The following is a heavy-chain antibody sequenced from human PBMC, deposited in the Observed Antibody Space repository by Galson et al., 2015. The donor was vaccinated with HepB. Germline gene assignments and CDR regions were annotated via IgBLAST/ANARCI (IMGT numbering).Heavy chain of an antibody. CDR1: GFTFTSHS. D-gene: IGHD3-16*01. J-gene: IGHJ3*02. CDR3: AGGFSTFVGSSFDM. V-gene: IGHV3-21*01. CDR2: ISGGSNYI. Sequence: SLRLSCAAFGFTFTSHSMNWVRQAPGKGLEWVSSISGGSNYIYYTDSVKGRFTISRDNSENSLHLQMNSLRAEDTAVYYCAGGFSTFVGSSFDMWGQGTMVTVSS.